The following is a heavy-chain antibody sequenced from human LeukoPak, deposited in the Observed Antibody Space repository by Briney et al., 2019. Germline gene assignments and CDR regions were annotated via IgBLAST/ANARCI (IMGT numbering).Heavy chain of an antibody. CDR2: IYYSGST. Sequence: TASETLSLTCTVSGGSISSSSYYWGWIRQPPGKGLEWIGSIYYSGSTYYNPSLKSRVTISVDTSKNQFSLKLSSVTAADTAVYYCARHQAIGQGETNWFDPWGQGTLVTVSS. CDR3: ARHQAIGQGETNWFDP. D-gene: IGHD3-16*01. V-gene: IGHV4-39*01. J-gene: IGHJ5*02. CDR1: GGSISSSSYY.